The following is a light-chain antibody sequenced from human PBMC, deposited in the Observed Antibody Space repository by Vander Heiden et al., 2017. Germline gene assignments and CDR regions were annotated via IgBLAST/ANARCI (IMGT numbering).Light chain of an antibody. CDR3: QQSYSIFKT. Sequence: DIQMTQSPSSLSASVGDRVTITCRASQTVNTYLNWYQHKPGKAPNLLIYAASRLPSGVPSRFSGSGSGTDFALTINSLQPEDFATYYCQQSYSIFKTFGQGTNLEIK. V-gene: IGKV1-39*01. CDR1: QTVNTY. CDR2: AAS. J-gene: IGKJ2*01.